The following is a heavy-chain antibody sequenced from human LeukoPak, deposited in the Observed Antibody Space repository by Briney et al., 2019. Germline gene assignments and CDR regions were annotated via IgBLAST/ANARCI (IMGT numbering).Heavy chain of an antibody. D-gene: IGHD5-24*01. Sequence: GGSLRLSCAASGFTVSSNYMSWVRQAPGKGLEWVSSISSSSSYIYYADSVKGRFTISRDNAKNSLYLQMNSLRAEDTAVYYCARDVTIFRSWFDPWGQGTLVTVSS. V-gene: IGHV3-21*01. CDR3: ARDVTIFRSWFDP. CDR2: ISSSSSYI. J-gene: IGHJ5*02. CDR1: GFTVSSNY.